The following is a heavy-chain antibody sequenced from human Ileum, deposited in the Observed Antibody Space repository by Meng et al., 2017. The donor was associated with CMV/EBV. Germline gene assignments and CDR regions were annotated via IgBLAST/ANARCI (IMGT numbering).Heavy chain of an antibody. Sequence: GESLKISCAASGFTFSRYDMHWVRQAPGKGLEWLSAIGTIFDTFYPGSVKGRFTISRDNAKNYLFLQMNNLRVGDTAVYYCARASKDYVGGHWDYGMDVWGQGTTVTVSS. CDR3: ARASKDYVGGHWDYGMDV. D-gene: IGHD2-21*01. V-gene: IGHV3-13*01. CDR1: GFTFSRYD. J-gene: IGHJ6*02. CDR2: IGTIFDT.